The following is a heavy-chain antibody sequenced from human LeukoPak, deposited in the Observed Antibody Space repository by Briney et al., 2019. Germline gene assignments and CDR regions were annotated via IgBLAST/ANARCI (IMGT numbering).Heavy chain of an antibody. J-gene: IGHJ4*02. CDR2: IKQDGGEE. D-gene: IGHD3-10*01. CDR1: GFTFSTYW. CDR3: ARPANQWYGAFPIDY. V-gene: IGHV3-7*01. Sequence: PGGSLRLSCAASGFTFSTYWMSWVRQAAGKGLEWVANIKQDGGEEYYVDSVKGRFTISRDNARNSVYLQMNSLRAEDTAVYFCARPANQWYGAFPIDYWGQGTLVTVSS.